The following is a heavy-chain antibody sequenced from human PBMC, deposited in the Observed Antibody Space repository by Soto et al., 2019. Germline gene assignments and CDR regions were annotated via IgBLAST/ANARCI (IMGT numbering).Heavy chain of an antibody. Sequence: QDQLVQSRAEVKNPGASVKVSCKASGYSFTRYGIAWARQAPGQGLEWMGWINTYNGNTNYAQNLQGRVTLTTDTSTSTAYMELTSLRSNDTAIYYCAMVDVYVTPSPQDVWGQGTTVIVSS. V-gene: IGHV1-18*01. J-gene: IGHJ6*02. CDR2: INTYNGNT. CDR1: GYSFTRYG. CDR3: AMVDVYVTPSPQDV. D-gene: IGHD3-16*01.